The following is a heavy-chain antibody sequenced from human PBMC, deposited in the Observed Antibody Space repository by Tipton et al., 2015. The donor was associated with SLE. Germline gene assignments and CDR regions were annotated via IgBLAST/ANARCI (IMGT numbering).Heavy chain of an antibody. CDR3: AREPVYYYYYMDV. V-gene: IGHV4-59*11. Sequence: LSLTCTVSGVSISDHYWSWIRQPPGKGLECLGYVFYSGSSDFYRAHYSPSLMSRVIISVDSSKNQFSLRLTSVTAADTAVYYCAREPVYYYYYMDVWGKGTTVTVSS. CDR1: GVSISDHY. J-gene: IGHJ6*03. CDR2: VFYSGSSDFYRA.